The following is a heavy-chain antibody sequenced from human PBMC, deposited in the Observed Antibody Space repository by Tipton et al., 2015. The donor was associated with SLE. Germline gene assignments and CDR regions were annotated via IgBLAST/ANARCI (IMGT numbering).Heavy chain of an antibody. CDR3: ARRGYSVYDWNAFDI. Sequence: VQLVQSGAEVKKPGESLKISCKGSGYSFTSYWIGWVRQMPGKGLEWMGIIYPGDSDTRYSPSFQGHVTFSADQSISTAYLQWSSLKASDTAMYYCARRGYSVYDWNAFDIWGQGTMVTVSS. CDR2: IYPGDSDT. CDR1: GYSFTSYW. J-gene: IGHJ3*02. V-gene: IGHV5-51*03. D-gene: IGHD5/OR15-5a*01.